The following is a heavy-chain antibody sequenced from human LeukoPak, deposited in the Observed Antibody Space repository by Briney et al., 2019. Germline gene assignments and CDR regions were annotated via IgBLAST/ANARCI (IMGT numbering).Heavy chain of an antibody. D-gene: IGHD2-15*01. CDR2: INHSGST. Sequence: SETLSLTCAVYGGSFSGYYWSWIRQPPGKGLEWIGEINHSGSTNYNPSLKSRVTISVDTSKNQFSLKLSSVTAADTAVYYCARRYCSGGSCYFDYWGQGTLVTVSS. J-gene: IGHJ4*02. CDR3: ARRYCSGGSCYFDY. CDR1: GGSFSGYY. V-gene: IGHV4-34*01.